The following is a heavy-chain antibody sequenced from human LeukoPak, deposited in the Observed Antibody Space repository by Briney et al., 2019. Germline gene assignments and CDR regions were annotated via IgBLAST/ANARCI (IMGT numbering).Heavy chain of an antibody. CDR3: ARIRMITFGGVIVSTYYFDY. V-gene: IGHV4-38-2*01. CDR2: IYHRGNT. J-gene: IGHJ4*02. CDR1: NYSISSGYY. D-gene: IGHD3-16*02. Sequence: SETLSLTCAVSNYSISSGYYWGWIRQPPGEGLEWIGSIYHRGNTYYNPSLKSRVTISVDTSKNQFSLKLSSVTAADTAVYYCARIRMITFGGVIVSTYYFDYWGQGTLVIVSS.